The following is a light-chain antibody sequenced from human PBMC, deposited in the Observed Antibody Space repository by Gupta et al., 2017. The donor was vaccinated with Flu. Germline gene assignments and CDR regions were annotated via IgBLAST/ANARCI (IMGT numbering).Light chain of an antibody. J-gene: IGKJ2*01. Sequence: EIELTQSPATLSLSPGERATLSCRASQSVSTYLAWYQKKPGQAPRLLIYDASNRDTGIPARFSGSGYGKDFTLTISSREPEDFAVYYCQKRSNWPPFTFGQGTMLDIK. CDR1: QSVSTY. CDR2: DAS. V-gene: IGKV3-11*01. CDR3: QKRSNWPPFT.